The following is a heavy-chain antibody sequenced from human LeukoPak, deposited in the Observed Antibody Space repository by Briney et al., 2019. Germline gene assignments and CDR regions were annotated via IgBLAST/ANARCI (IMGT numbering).Heavy chain of an antibody. CDR3: ATSGSYYRVFDY. J-gene: IGHJ4*02. D-gene: IGHD1-26*01. V-gene: IGHV4-39*01. CDR2: IYYSGST. Sequence: SETLSLTCTVSGGSISSSSYYWGWIRQPPGKGLEWIGSIYYSGSTYYNPSLKSRVTMSVDTSKNQFSLKLSSVTAADTAVYYCATSGSYYRVFDYWGQGTLVTVSS. CDR1: GGSISSSSYY.